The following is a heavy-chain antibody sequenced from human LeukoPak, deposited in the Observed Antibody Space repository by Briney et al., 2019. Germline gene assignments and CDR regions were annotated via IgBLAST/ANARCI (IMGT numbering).Heavy chain of an antibody. D-gene: IGHD5-18*01. CDR2: IYTSGST. CDR1: GGSISSYY. J-gene: IGHJ5*02. CDR3: ARAWGYCYGNNWFDP. V-gene: IGHV4-4*09. Sequence: SETLSLTCTVSGGSISSYYWSWIRQPPGKGLEWIGYIYTSGSTNYNPSLKSRVTISVDTSKNQFSLKLSSVTAADTAVYYCARAWGYCYGNNWFDPWGQGTLVTVSS.